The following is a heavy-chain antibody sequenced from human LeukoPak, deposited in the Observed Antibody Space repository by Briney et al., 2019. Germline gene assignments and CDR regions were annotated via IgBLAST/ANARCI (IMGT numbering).Heavy chain of an antibody. V-gene: IGHV4-59*08. Sequence: PSETLSLTCTVPGGSISSYYWSWIRQPPGKGLEWIGYIYYSGSTNYNPSLKSRVTISVDTSKNQFSLKLSSVTAADTAVYYCARLYSGYDPNFDYWGQGTLVTVSS. CDR2: IYYSGST. D-gene: IGHD5-12*01. J-gene: IGHJ4*02. CDR3: ARLYSGYDPNFDY. CDR1: GGSISSYY.